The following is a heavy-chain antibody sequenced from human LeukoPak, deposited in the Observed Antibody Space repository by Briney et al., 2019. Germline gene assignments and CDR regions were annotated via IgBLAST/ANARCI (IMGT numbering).Heavy chain of an antibody. D-gene: IGHD3-10*01. CDR1: GGSISSYY. CDR2: IYTSGST. J-gene: IGHJ6*03. V-gene: IGHV4-4*07. CDR3: ARDRGMVRGVIISYYYYYMDV. Sequence: SETLSLTCTVSGGSISSYYWSWIRQPAGKGLEWIGRIYTSGSTNYNPSLKSRVTMSVDTSKNQFSLQLSSVTAADTAVYYCARDRGMVRGVIISYYYYYMDVWGKGTTVTVSS.